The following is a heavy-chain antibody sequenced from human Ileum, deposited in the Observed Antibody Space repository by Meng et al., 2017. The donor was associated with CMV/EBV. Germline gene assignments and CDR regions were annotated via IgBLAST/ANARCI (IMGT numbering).Heavy chain of an antibody. Sequence: ASVKVSCKASGYTFTSYYMHWVRQAPGQGLEWMGIINPSGGSTSYAQKFQGRVTMTRDTSTSTVYMELSSLRSEDTAVYYCARGGGRDYYDDSGYLIDYWGQGTLVTVSS. CDR1: GYTFTSYY. V-gene: IGHV1-46*01. CDR3: ARGGGRDYYDDSGYLIDY. CDR2: INPSGGST. D-gene: IGHD3-22*01. J-gene: IGHJ4*02.